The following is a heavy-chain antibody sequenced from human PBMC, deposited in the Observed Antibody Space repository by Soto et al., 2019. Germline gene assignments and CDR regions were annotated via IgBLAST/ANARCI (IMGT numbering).Heavy chain of an antibody. J-gene: IGHJ4*02. CDR3: ARDIEPTYYDYVWGSYHTTPLDY. Sequence: GSLRLSCAASGFTFSSYAMHWVRQAPGKGLEWVAVISYDGSNKYYADSVKGRFTISRDNSKNTLYLQMNSLRAEDTAVHYCARDIEPTYYDYVWGSYHTTPLDYWGQGTLVTVSS. CDR1: GFTFSSYA. D-gene: IGHD3-16*02. CDR2: ISYDGSNK. V-gene: IGHV3-30-3*01.